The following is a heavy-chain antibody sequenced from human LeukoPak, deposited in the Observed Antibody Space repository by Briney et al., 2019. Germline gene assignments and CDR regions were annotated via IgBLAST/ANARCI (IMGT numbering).Heavy chain of an antibody. CDR2: ISSSGSTI. J-gene: IGHJ6*04. D-gene: IGHD3-10*02. V-gene: IGHV3-48*03. Sequence: GGSLRLSCAASGFTFSSYEMNWVRQAPGKGLEWVSYISSSGSTIYYADSVKGRFTISRDNAKNSLYLQMNSLRAEDTVVHYCAELGITMIGGVWGKGTTVTISS. CDR1: GFTFSSYE. CDR3: AELGITMIGGV.